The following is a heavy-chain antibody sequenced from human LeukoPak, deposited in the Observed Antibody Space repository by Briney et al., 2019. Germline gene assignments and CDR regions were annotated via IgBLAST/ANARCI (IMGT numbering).Heavy chain of an antibody. CDR3: AITYDYGDCESGGDAFDI. J-gene: IGHJ3*02. CDR2: INPNSGGT. CDR1: GYTFTGYY. V-gene: IGHV1-2*02. Sequence: GASVKVSCKASGYTFTGYYMHWVRQAPGQGLEWMGWINPNSGGTNYAQKFQGRVTMTRDTSISTAYMELSRLRSDDTAVYYCAITYDYGDCESGGDAFDIWGQGTMVTVSS. D-gene: IGHD4-17*01.